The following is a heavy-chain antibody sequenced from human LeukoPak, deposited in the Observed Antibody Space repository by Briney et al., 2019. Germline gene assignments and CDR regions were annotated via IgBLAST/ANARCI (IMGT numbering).Heavy chain of an antibody. D-gene: IGHD3-3*01. CDR3: ARATLDFWSGYTYFDY. CDR2: INTDGSST. Sequence: PGGSLRLSCAASGFTFSSYWMHWVRQAPGKGLVWVSRINTDGSSTSYADSVKGRFTISRDNAKNTLYLQMNSLRAEDTAVYYCARATLDFWSGYTYFDYWGQGTLVTVSS. CDR1: GFTFSSYW. V-gene: IGHV3-74*01. J-gene: IGHJ4*02.